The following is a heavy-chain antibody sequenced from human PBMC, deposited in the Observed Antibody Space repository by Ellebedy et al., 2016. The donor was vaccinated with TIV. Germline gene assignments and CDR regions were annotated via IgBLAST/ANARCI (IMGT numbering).Heavy chain of an antibody. J-gene: IGHJ5*02. CDR2: IIPILGIA. V-gene: IGHV1-69*04. Sequence: AASVKVSCKASGGTFSRHVISWVRQAPGQGLEWMGRIIPILGIANYAQKFQGRVTITADKSTSTAYMELSSLRSEDTAVYYCAREPSAVGWYDSSWFDPWGQGTLVTVSS. D-gene: IGHD6-19*01. CDR3: AREPSAVGWYDSSWFDP. CDR1: GGTFSRHV.